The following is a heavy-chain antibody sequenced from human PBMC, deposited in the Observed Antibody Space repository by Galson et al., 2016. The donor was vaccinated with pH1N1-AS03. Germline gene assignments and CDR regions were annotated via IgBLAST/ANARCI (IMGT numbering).Heavy chain of an antibody. D-gene: IGHD7-27*01. J-gene: IGHJ4*02. Sequence: SLRLSCAASGFSFSTYWLNWVRQAPGKGLEWVATIKQYGQGSEYVDSVNGRFSVSRDNAKNLLYLQMNSPRVDDTAVYFCARENWGKYDFWGQGALVTVSS. CDR1: GFSFSTYW. CDR3: ARENWGKYDF. CDR2: IKQYGQGS. V-gene: IGHV3-7*01.